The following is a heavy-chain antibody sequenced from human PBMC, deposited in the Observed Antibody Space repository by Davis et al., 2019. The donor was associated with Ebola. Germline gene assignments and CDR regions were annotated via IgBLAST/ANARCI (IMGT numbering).Heavy chain of an antibody. V-gene: IGHV3-30*18. CDR3: AKGPPSTIFGVVIMGYFDY. J-gene: IGHJ4*02. CDR1: GFNISSDY. Sequence: GGSLRLSCEASGFNISSDYVSWVRQAPGKGLEWVAVISYDGSNKYYADSVKGRFTISRDNSKNTLYLQMNSLRAEDTAVYYCAKGPPSTIFGVVIMGYFDYWGQGTLVTVSS. D-gene: IGHD3-3*01. CDR2: ISYDGSNK.